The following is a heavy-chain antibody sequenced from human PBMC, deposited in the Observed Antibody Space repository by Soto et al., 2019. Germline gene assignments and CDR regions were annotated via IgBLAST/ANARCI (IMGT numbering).Heavy chain of an antibody. J-gene: IGHJ4*02. V-gene: IGHV1-46*01. CDR2: INPNGGST. CDR3: ARSLLQGEF. Sequence: QVQLVQSGAEVKKPGASVKISCKASGYTFIHYYIHWVRQAPGQGLEWMAIINPNGGSTNYAQNFQGRVTVTSDTSTTTASMELNSLESDDTAVYFCARSLLQGEFWGQGTLVTVSS. CDR1: GYTFIHYY. D-gene: IGHD3-16*01.